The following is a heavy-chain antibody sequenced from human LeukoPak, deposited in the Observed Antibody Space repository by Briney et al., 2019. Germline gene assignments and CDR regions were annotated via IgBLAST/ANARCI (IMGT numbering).Heavy chain of an antibody. J-gene: IGHJ3*02. Sequence: PGGSLRLSCAASGFTFSSYSMNWVRQAPGKGLEWVSSISSSSSYIYYADSVKGRFTISRDNAKNSLYPQMNSLRAEDTAVYYCAREYSSSIDAFDIWGQGTMVTVSS. D-gene: IGHD6-6*01. V-gene: IGHV3-21*01. CDR2: ISSSSSYI. CDR1: GFTFSSYS. CDR3: AREYSSSIDAFDI.